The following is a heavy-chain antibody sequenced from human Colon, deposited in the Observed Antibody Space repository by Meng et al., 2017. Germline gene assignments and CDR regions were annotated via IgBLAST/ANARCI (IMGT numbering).Heavy chain of an antibody. Sequence: QVQLEELGLGLVKPSGTLSLTCAVSGDSIRSSNWWSWVRQPPGRGLEWIGEIYHSGSTNYNPSLKNRLSLTVDKSKNQFSLTLHSVTAADTAVYYCARVIYASGNMAHLDCWGQGTLVTVSS. CDR2: IYHSGST. J-gene: IGHJ4*02. V-gene: IGHV4-4*02. CDR3: ARVIYASGNMAHLDC. CDR1: GDSIRSSNW. D-gene: IGHD3-10*01.